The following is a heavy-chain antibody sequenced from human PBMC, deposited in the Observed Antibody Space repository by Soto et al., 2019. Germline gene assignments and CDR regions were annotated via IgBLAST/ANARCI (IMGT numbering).Heavy chain of an antibody. J-gene: IGHJ4*02. CDR3: AHGGGREYSSSTFDY. V-gene: IGHV2-5*02. CDR2: IYWDDDK. Sequence: QITLKESGPTLVKPTQTLTLTCTFSGFSLSTSGVGVGWIRQPPGKALEWLALIYWDDDKRCSPSLKSRLTITKDTSKNQVVLTMTHMDPVDTATYYCAHGGGREYSSSTFDYWGQGTLVTVSS. CDR1: GFSLSTSGVG. D-gene: IGHD6-6*01.